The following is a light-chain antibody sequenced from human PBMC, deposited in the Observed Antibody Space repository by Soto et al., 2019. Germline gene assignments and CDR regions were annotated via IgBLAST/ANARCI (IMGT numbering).Light chain of an antibody. V-gene: IGKV3-20*01. Sequence: EIVMTQSPATLSVSPGERATLSCRASQSVSSNLAWSHQKPGQAPRLLIYGASTRATGIPDRFSGSGSGTDFTLTISRLEPEDFAVYYCQQYGSSGTFGQGTKVDIK. J-gene: IGKJ1*01. CDR3: QQYGSSGT. CDR2: GAS. CDR1: QSVSSN.